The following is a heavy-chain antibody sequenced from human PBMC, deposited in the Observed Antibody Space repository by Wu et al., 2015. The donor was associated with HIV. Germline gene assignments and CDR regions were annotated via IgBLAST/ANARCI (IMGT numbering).Heavy chain of an antibody. J-gene: IGHJ4*02. CDR2: MNPKTGNT. CDR3: ARQXVYTSGWYIYDF. V-gene: IGHV1-8*01. CDR1: GYTFSSYD. D-gene: IGHD6-19*01. Sequence: QVQLVQSGAEVKKPGASIKVSCKASGYTFSSYDINWVRQATGQGLEWMGWMNPKTGNTGYAQKFQGRVTMTRNTSIRTAYMELSSLRSEDTAAYYCARQXVYTSGWYIYDFWGQGTLVTVSS.